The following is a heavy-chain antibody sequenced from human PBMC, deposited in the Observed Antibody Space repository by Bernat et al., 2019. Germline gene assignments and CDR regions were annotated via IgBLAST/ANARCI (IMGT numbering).Heavy chain of an antibody. D-gene: IGHD1-26*01. V-gene: IGHV3-53*02. Sequence: EVQLVETGGGLIQPGGSLRLSCVASGFTVSSNYMSWVRQAPGKGLEWVSVIYSGGSTYYADSVKGRFTISRDNSKNTLYLQMNSLRAEDTAVYYCARVTTTNYYYYYMDVWGKGTTVTVSS. CDR1: GFTVSSNY. CDR3: ARVTTTNYYYYYMDV. CDR2: IYSGGST. J-gene: IGHJ6*03.